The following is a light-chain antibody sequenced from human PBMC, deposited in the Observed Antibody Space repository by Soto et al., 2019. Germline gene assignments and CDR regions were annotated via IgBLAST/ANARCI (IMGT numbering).Light chain of an antibody. CDR2: GAS. CDR1: QSVSSN. Sequence: EIEMTQSPATLSVSPGERATLSCRASQSVSSNLAWYQQKPGQTPRLLIYGASSRATGIPTRFSGSGSGTEFTLTISSLQSEDFAVYYCQQYDNLYTFGQGTKLEIK. J-gene: IGKJ2*01. V-gene: IGKV3-15*01. CDR3: QQYDNLYT.